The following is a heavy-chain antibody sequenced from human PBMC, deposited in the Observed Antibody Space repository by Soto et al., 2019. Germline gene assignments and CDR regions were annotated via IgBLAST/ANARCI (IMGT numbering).Heavy chain of an antibody. D-gene: IGHD5-18*01. V-gene: IGHV1-69*12. CDR3: ARDGGATAMAYNWFDP. CDR2: IIPIFGTA. CDR1: GGTFSSYA. J-gene: IGHJ5*02. Sequence: QVQLVQSGAEVKKPGSSVKVSCKASGGTFSSYAISWVRQAPGQGLEWMGGIIPIFGTANYAQKFQGRVTFTADESTSTAYMELSSLRSEDTAVYYCARDGGATAMAYNWFDPWGQGTLVTVSS.